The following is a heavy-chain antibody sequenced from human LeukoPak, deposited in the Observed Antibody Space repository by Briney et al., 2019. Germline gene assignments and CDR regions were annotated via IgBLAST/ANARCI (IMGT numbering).Heavy chain of an antibody. CDR1: GFTFGDYA. V-gene: IGHV3-23*01. J-gene: IGHJ4*02. CDR3: ARDFRLGGTTGWIN. Sequence: GGSLRLSCEASGFTFGDYAVTWVRQTPGKGLEWVSGISAGGHDRNYADSVKGRFTISRDNSRGTVYLQMDSLRADDTGFYFCARDFRLGGTTGWINWGQGTLVIVSS. D-gene: IGHD1/OR15-1a*01. CDR2: ISAGGHDR.